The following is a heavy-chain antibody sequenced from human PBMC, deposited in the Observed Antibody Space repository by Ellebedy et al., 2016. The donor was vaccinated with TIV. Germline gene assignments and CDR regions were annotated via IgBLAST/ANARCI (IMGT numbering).Heavy chain of an antibody. CDR3: ARGFLPAAIEEGYYYYGMDV. J-gene: IGHJ6*02. D-gene: IGHD2-2*01. CDR2: ISWNSGSI. Sequence: GGSLRLXXAASGFTFDDYAMHWVRQAPGKGLEWVSGISWNSGSIGYADSVKGRFTISRDNAKNSLYLQMNSLRAEDTAVYYCARGFLPAAIEEGYYYYGMDVWGQGTTVTVSS. V-gene: IGHV3-9*01. CDR1: GFTFDDYA.